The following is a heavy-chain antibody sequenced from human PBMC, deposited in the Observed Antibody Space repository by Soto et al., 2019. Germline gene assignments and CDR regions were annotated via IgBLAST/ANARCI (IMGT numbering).Heavy chain of an antibody. Sequence: PSETLSLTCAVYGGSFSGYYWSWIRQPPGKGPEWIGEINHSGSTNYNPSLKSRVTISVDTSKNQFSLKLSSVTAADTAVYYCARDDYSGYYFDYWGQGTLVTVSS. J-gene: IGHJ4*02. CDR3: ARDDYSGYYFDY. CDR2: INHSGST. CDR1: GGSFSGYY. V-gene: IGHV4-34*01. D-gene: IGHD5-12*01.